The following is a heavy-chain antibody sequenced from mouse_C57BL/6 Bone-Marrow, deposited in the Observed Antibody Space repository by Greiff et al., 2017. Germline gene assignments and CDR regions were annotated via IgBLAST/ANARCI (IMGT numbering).Heavy chain of an antibody. CDR1: GYTFTSYW. CDR3: ARSELSYSNYLWYFDV. D-gene: IGHD2-5*01. Sequence: VQLQQSGAELVKPGASVKMSCKASGYTFTSYWITWVKPRPGQGLEWIGDIYPGSGSTNYNEKFKSKATLTVDTSSSTAYMQLSSLTSEDSAVYYCARSELSYSNYLWYFDVWGRGTTVTVSS. CDR2: IYPGSGST. V-gene: IGHV1-55*01. J-gene: IGHJ1*03.